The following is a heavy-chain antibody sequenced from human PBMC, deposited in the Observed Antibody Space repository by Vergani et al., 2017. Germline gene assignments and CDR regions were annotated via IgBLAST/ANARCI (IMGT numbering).Heavy chain of an antibody. Sequence: QVQLVESGGGVVQPGRSLRLSCAASGFTFSSYGMHWVRQAPGKGLEWVAVIWYDGSNKYYADSVKGRFTISRDNSKNTLYLQMNSLRAEDTDVYYCARVRCSSNNCYPDPPYYYYYYMDVWGKGTTVTVSS. CDR2: IWYDGSNK. CDR1: GFTFSSYG. CDR3: ARVRCSSNNCYPDPPYYYYYYMDV. D-gene: IGHD2-2*01. V-gene: IGHV3-33*01. J-gene: IGHJ6*03.